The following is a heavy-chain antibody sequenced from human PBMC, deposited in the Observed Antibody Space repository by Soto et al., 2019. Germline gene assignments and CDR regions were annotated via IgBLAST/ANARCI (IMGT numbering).Heavy chain of an antibody. CDR2: IYYSGST. D-gene: IGHD6-19*01. Sequence: QLQLQESGPGLVKPSETLSLTCTVSGGSISSSSYYWGWIRQPPGKGLEWIGSIYYSGSTYYNPSLKSRVTISVDTSKNQFSLKLSSVTAADTAVYYCARPYSGWSGDAFDIWGQGTMVTVSS. CDR3: ARPYSGWSGDAFDI. CDR1: GGSISSSSYY. V-gene: IGHV4-39*01. J-gene: IGHJ3*02.